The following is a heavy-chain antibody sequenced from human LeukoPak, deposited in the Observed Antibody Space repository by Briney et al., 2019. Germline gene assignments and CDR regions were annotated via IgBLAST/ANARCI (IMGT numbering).Heavy chain of an antibody. D-gene: IGHD7-27*01. J-gene: IGHJ4*02. CDR3: ARITKLGILPLTFDY. V-gene: IGHV4-59*08. CDR2: IYDSGST. Sequence: SETLSLTCTVSGASINNYYWSWIRQPPGKGLEWIGCIYDSGSTDYNPSLKSRVTISVDTSKNQFSLKLSSVTAADTAVYYCARITKLGILPLTFDYWGQGTLVTVSS. CDR1: GASINNYY.